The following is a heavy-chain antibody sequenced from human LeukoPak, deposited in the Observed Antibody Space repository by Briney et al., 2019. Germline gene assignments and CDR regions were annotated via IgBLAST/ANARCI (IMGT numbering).Heavy chain of an antibody. V-gene: IGHV4-34*01. CDR2: INHSGST. J-gene: IGHJ4*02. D-gene: IGHD6-13*01. CDR1: GGSFSGYY. CDR3: ARGSIAAVNFY. Sequence: PSETLSLTCAVYGGSFSGYYWSWIRQPPGKGLEWIGEINHSGSTNYNPSLKSRVTISVDTSKNQFSLKLSSVTAADTAVYYCARGSIAAVNFYWGQGTLVTVSS.